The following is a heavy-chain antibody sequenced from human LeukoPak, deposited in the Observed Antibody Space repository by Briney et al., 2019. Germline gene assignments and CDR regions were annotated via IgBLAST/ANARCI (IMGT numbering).Heavy chain of an antibody. J-gene: IGHJ4*02. CDR3: AKEGRESQGFDY. V-gene: IGHV3-7*05. D-gene: IGHD3-10*01. CDR1: GFTFSTYW. Sequence: PGESLRLSCAASGFTFSTYWMTWVRQAPGKGLEWVANIKQHGSEKYYVDSVKGRFTISRDNAKSSLYLQMNSLRADDTAVYYCAKEGRESQGFDYWGQGILSPSPQ. CDR2: IKQHGSEK.